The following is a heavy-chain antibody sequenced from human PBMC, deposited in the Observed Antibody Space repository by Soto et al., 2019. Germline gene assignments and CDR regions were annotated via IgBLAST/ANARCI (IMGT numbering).Heavy chain of an antibody. CDR2: IRPVGSGA. Sequence: EVQLVESGGGLVQPGGSLRLSCAASGFTFSSYWMHWFRQVPGKGLVWVSRIRPVGSGANYADSVKGRFTISRDNAKNTLDLQMNSLRAEDTALYYCARDLVLGSGSCENWGQGTLVTVSS. CDR1: GFTFSSYW. V-gene: IGHV3-74*01. J-gene: IGHJ4*02. CDR3: ARDLVLGSGSCEN. D-gene: IGHD3-10*02.